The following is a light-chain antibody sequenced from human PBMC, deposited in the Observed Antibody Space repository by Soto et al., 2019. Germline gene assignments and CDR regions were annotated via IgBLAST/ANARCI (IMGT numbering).Light chain of an antibody. CDR3: HQRSNWPLFT. J-gene: IGKJ4*01. V-gene: IGKV3-11*01. CDR2: GAS. Sequence: EVVLTQSPATLSLSPGEGATLSCRASQSVTHYLAWYQQKPGQAPRLLIYGASNRATGTPARFSGSGSGTDFTLTISSLEPEDFAIYYCHQRSNWPLFTFGGGTKVEIK. CDR1: QSVTHY.